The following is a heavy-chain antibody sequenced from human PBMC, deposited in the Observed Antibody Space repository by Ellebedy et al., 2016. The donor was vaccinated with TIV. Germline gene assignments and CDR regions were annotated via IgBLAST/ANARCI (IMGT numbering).Heavy chain of an antibody. CDR3: AMGNYYGSGRAITMDV. J-gene: IGHJ6*02. CDR1: GYTFTSYD. CDR2: MNPNSGNT. Sequence: ASVKVSCXASGYTFTSYDINWVRQATGQGLEWMGWMNPNSGNTGYAQKFQGRVTMTRNTSISTAYMELSSLRSEDTAVYYCAMGNYYGSGRAITMDVWGQGTTVTVSS. V-gene: IGHV1-8*01. D-gene: IGHD3-10*01.